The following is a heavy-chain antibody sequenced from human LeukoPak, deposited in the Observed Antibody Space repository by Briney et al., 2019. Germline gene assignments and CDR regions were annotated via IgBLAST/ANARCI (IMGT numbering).Heavy chain of an antibody. V-gene: IGHV4-34*01. CDR2: INHSGST. Sequence: SETLSLTCAVYGGSFSGYYWSWIRQPPGKGLEWIGEINHSGSTKYNPSLKRRVTISVDTPKNQFSLKLSSVTAADTAVYYCASHTVTHGGFDYWGQGTLVTVSS. J-gene: IGHJ4*02. D-gene: IGHD4-17*01. CDR3: ASHTVTHGGFDY. CDR1: GGSFSGYY.